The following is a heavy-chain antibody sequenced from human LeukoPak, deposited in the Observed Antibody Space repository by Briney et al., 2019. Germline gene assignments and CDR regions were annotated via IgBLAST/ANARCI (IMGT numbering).Heavy chain of an antibody. D-gene: IGHD3-10*02. V-gene: IGHV4-34*01. CDR1: GGSFSGYY. CDR3: ARDMSSLSKGWFDP. CDR2: IYHSGSA. Sequence: SETLSLTCAVYGGSFSGYYWSWIRQPPGKGLEWIGYIYHSGSAYYNPSLKSRVTISVDRSKNQFSLRLSSVTAADTAVYYCARDMSSLSKGWFDPWGQGTLVTVSS. J-gene: IGHJ5*02.